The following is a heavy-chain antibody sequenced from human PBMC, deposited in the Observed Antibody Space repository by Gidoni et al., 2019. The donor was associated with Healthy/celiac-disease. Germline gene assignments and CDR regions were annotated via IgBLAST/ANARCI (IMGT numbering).Heavy chain of an antibody. V-gene: IGHV3-74*01. J-gene: IGHJ2*01. D-gene: IGHD6-19*01. CDR1: GFTCSDYE. CDR3: ARVSTSGWFEFAPSYSYLDL. CDR2: IKSDETTT. Sequence: EVQLVESGGGLVQPGGSLRLSCAASGFTCSDYEMHWVRQAPGKGLVWVSRIKSDETTTTYAYSVKGRFTISRDNAKGTLYLQMGSLRAEDTAVYYCARVSTSGWFEFAPSYSYLDLWGRGTLVTVSS.